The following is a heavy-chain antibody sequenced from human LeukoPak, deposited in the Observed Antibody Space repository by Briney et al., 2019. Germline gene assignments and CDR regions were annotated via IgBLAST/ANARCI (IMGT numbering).Heavy chain of an antibody. J-gene: IGHJ5*02. CDR3: ARVSGYCSSTSCYTWFDP. Sequence: SETLSLTCTVSGGSISSYYWSWIRQPAGKGPEWIGRIYTSGSTNYNPSLKSRVTMSVDTSKNQFSLKLSSVTAADTAVYYCARVSGYCSSTSCYTWFDPWGQGTLVTVSS. V-gene: IGHV4-4*07. D-gene: IGHD2-2*02. CDR1: GGSISSYY. CDR2: IYTSGST.